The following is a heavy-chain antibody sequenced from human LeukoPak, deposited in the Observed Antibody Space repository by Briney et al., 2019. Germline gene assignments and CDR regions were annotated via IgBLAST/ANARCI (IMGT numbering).Heavy chain of an antibody. CDR1: GFTFSRYG. J-gene: IGHJ4*02. D-gene: IGHD5-12*01. CDR3: ARDKIQWLRYSYFDY. Sequence: GGSLRLSCKASGFTFSRYGMDWVRQAPGRGLEWLSYTSGSSGSTIYYAQSVRGRFTISRDDAKNTLYLQMNSLRADDTAVYFCARDKIQWLRYSYFDYWGQGVLVTVSS. V-gene: IGHV3-48*01. CDR2: TSGSSGSTI.